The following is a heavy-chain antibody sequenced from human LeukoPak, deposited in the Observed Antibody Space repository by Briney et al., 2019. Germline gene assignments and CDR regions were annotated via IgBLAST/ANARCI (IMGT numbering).Heavy chain of an antibody. CDR3: AKSLGVGGYTRYKGFDQ. CDR1: GFTFNSFA. J-gene: IGHJ4*02. V-gene: IGHV3-23*01. CDR2: ISGSDGTS. D-gene: IGHD3-16*02. Sequence: GGSLRLSSAASGFTFNSFAMNWVRQAPGKGLEWVSSISGSDGTSHYADFVKGRFTISRDNSKNTLHLQMNSLRAEDTAAYYCAKSLGVGGYTRYKGFDQWGQGTLVVVSS.